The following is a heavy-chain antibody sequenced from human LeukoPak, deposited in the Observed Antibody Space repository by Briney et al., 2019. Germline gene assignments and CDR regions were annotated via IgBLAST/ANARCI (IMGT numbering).Heavy chain of an antibody. V-gene: IGHV1-8*01. CDR1: GYTFTSYD. Sequence: ASVKVSCKASGYTFTSYDINWVRQATGQGLEWMGWVNPNSGHTGYAQKFQGRVTMTRNTSISTAYMELSSLTSEDTAVYYCARGAPGSYCSGGSCPYFDYWGQGTLVSVSS. D-gene: IGHD2-15*01. CDR3: ARGAPGSYCSGGSCPYFDY. CDR2: VNPNSGHT. J-gene: IGHJ4*02.